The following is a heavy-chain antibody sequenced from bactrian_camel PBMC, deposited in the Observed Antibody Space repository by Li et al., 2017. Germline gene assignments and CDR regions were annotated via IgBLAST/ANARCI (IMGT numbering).Heavy chain of an antibody. CDR1: GYTYNRNC. D-gene: IGHD6*01. CDR2: IATGSGNT. V-gene: IGHV3S1*01. J-gene: IGHJ4*01. Sequence: HVQLVESGGGLVQPGGSLRLSCAASGYTYNRNCMAWFRQAPGKEREGVARIATGSGNTYYADSVKGRFTISRDNDANTLYLQMENLKPEDTARYYCAADQHDRTVCSVRGSWLNYGQGTQVTVS.